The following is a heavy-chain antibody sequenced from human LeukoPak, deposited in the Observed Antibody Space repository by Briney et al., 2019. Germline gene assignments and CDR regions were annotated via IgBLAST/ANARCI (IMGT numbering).Heavy chain of an antibody. V-gene: IGHV1-46*01. Sequence: ASVKVSCKASGYSFTSYYMHWVRQAPGQGLEWMGIINPSGGSTNYAQMFQGRITMTRATSTSTVYMELSSLRSEDKAVYYCARAPPEDFWTGYYLDYWGQGTLVTVSS. J-gene: IGHJ4*02. D-gene: IGHD3/OR15-3a*01. CDR2: INPSGGST. CDR1: GYSFTSYY. CDR3: ARAPPEDFWTGYYLDY.